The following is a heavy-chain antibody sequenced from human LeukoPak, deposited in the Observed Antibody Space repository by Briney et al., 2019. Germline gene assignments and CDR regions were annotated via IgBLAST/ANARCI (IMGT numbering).Heavy chain of an antibody. CDR3: ARARVGDPTDY. Sequence: PGGSLRLSCAASGFPFSSYAMYWVRQAPGKGLVWVSRVHGDGNNIGYADSVRGRFTISRDNAKNTLYLQMNSLRPEDTAVYYCARARVGDPTDYWGQGTLVTVPS. CDR1: GFPFSSYA. D-gene: IGHD1-26*01. J-gene: IGHJ4*02. CDR2: VHGDGNNI. V-gene: IGHV3-74*01.